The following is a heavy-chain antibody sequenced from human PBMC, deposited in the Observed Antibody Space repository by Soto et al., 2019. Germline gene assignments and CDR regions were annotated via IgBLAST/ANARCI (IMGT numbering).Heavy chain of an antibody. CDR2: ISYDGSNK. V-gene: IGHV3-30-3*01. CDR1: GFTFGSYA. J-gene: IGHJ3*02. D-gene: IGHD3-10*01. CDR3: ARDSKFMYYGSGSYYGDAFDI. Sequence: GGSLRLSCVGSGFTFGSYAMHWVRQAPGKGLEWVAVISYDGSNKYYADSVKGRFTISRDNSKNTLYLQMNSLRAEDTAVYYCARDSKFMYYGSGSYYGDAFDIWGQGTMVTVSS.